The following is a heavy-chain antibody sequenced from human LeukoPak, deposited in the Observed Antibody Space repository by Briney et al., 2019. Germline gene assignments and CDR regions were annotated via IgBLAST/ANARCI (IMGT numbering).Heavy chain of an antibody. J-gene: IGHJ4*02. CDR2: ISSSSSYI. D-gene: IGHD2-2*01. CDR3: ARGYCSSTSCAFFDY. Sequence: PGGSLRLSCAASGVTFSSYSMNWVRQAPGKGLEWVSSISSSSSYIYYADSVKGRFTISRDNAKNSLYLQMNSLRAEDTAVYYCARGYCSSTSCAFFDYWGQGTLVTVSS. CDR1: GVTFSSYS. V-gene: IGHV3-21*01.